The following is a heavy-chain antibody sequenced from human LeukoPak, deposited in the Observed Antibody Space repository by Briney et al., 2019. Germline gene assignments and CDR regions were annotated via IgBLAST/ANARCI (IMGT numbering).Heavy chain of an antibody. CDR1: GGSFSGYY. J-gene: IGHJ4*02. V-gene: IGHV4-34*01. CDR3: ARGVGKTALRI. D-gene: IGHD5-18*01. Sequence: PSETLSLTCTVYGGSFSGYYWTWIRQSPGKGLERIGEINHSIITNYNPSLESRVTISVDTSKRQFSLILRSMTAADTAVYYCARGVGKTALRIWGQGTLVTASS. CDR2: INHSIIT.